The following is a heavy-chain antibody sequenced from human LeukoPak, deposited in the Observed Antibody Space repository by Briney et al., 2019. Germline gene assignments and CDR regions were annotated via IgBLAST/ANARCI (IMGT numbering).Heavy chain of an antibody. J-gene: IGHJ6*04. CDR1: GFSFSSYE. V-gene: IGHV3-48*03. CDR3: ARDGTPNYSTGWVYMDV. CDR2: ISASGTLT. Sequence: GGSLRLSCAASGFSFSSYEMNWVRQAPGKGLEWISYISASGTLTHYADSVEGRFTISRDNAKNSLFLQMNSLRGEDTAVYYCARDGTPNYSTGWVYMDVWGKGTTVTVSS. D-gene: IGHD6-25*01.